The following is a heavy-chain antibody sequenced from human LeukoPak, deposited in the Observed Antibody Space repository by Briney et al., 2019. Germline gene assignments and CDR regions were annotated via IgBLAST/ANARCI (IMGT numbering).Heavy chain of an antibody. D-gene: IGHD2-2*01. CDR2: ISWNSGSI. J-gene: IGHJ5*02. CDR1: GFTFDDYA. CDR3: ARAERGYQLLCMFDP. Sequence: GGSLRLSCAASGFTFDDYAMHWVRQAPGKGLEWVSGISWNSGSIGYADSVKGRFTISRDNAKNSLYLQMNSLRAEDTAVYYCARAERGYQLLCMFDPWGQGTLVTVSS. V-gene: IGHV3-9*01.